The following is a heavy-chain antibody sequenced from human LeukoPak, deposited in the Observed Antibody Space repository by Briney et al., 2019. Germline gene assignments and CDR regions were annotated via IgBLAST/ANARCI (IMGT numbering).Heavy chain of an antibody. D-gene: IGHD1-26*01. CDR3: ARGEGSGSYYSYFDY. CDR1: GGSISSYY. J-gene: IGHJ4*02. V-gene: IGHV4-59*01. Sequence: SETLSLTCTVSGGSISSYYWSWIRQPPGKGLEWIGYIYYSGSTNYNPSLKSRVTISVDTSKIQFSLKLSSVTAADTAVYYCARGEGSGSYYSYFDYWGQGTLVTVSS. CDR2: IYYSGST.